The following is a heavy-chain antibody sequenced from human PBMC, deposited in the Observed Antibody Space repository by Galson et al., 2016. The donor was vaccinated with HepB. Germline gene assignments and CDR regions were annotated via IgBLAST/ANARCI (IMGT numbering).Heavy chain of an antibody. J-gene: IGHJ4*02. CDR1: GFTFSDYN. V-gene: IGHV3-21*06. Sequence: SLRLSCAASGFTFSDYNMNWVRQAPGKGLEWVSFISTSSNHMYYADSVKGRFTISRDNANNLLYLQMNSLRAEDTAVYYCARDKAGGRGSVDYWVQGTLVTVSS. CDR3: ARDKAGGRGSVDY. CDR2: ISTSSNHM. D-gene: IGHD6-13*01.